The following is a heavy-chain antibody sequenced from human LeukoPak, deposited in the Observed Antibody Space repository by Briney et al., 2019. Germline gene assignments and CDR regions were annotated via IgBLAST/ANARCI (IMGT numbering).Heavy chain of an antibody. J-gene: IGHJ6*04. CDR3: ARFGLVVAGYMDV. V-gene: IGHV1-18*01. D-gene: IGHD2-15*01. CDR1: GYTFTRSG. CDR2: LNAYTGNT. Sequence: ASVKVSCKGSGYTFTRSGISWVRQPPGPGLEWMGWLNAYTGNTNYAQPLPGRLTMTRATSTSTSDMELRSLRSDVTAVYYCARFGLVVAGYMDVWGKGTTVTVSS.